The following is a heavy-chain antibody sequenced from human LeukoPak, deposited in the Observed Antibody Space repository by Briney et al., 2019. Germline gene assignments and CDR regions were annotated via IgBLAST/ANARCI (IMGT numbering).Heavy chain of an antibody. CDR1: GSTFSDYY. D-gene: IGHD1-26*01. J-gene: IGHJ2*01. Sequence: GGSLRLSGEAPGSTFSDYYMSWIRQAPGKGREGVSYISSSGSTIYYADSVKGRFTISRDNAKNSLYLQMNSLRAEDTAVYYCARATDFGSYLYWYFDLWGRGTLVTVSS. V-gene: IGHV3-11*01. CDR3: ARATDFGSYLYWYFDL. CDR2: ISSSGSTI.